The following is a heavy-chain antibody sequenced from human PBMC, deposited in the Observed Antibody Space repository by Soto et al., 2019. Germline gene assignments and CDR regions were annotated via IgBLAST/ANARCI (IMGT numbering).Heavy chain of an antibody. Sequence: GGSLRLSCAASGFTFSSYWMHWVRQAPGKGLVWVSRINSDGSSPSYAGSVKGRFTISRDNAKNTLFLEMNTLRAEDTAVYYCARAKGSYGVDVWGQGTTVTVSS. V-gene: IGHV3-74*01. CDR3: ARAKGSYGVDV. CDR1: GFTFSSYW. CDR2: INSDGSSP. J-gene: IGHJ6*02.